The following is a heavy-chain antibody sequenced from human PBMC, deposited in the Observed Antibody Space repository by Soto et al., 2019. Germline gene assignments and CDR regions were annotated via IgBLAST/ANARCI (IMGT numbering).Heavy chain of an antibody. V-gene: IGHV4-34*01. Sequence: SETLSLTCAVYGGSLSGYYWSWIRQSPGKGLEWIGEINRSGSTIYNPSLKSRIALSVDTPRNQFSLRLSSVTAADTAMYYCARRPLNYYLWSSIAKPFDYWVLGSLVTVS. CDR2: INRSGST. CDR1: GGSLSGYY. D-gene: IGHD3-3*01. CDR3: ARRPLNYYLWSSIAKPFDY. J-gene: IGHJ4*02.